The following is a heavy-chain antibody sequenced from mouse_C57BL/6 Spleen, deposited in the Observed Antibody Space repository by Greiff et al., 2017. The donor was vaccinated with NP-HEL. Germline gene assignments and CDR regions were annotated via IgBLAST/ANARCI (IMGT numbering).Heavy chain of an antibody. V-gene: IGHV1-82*01. Sequence: QVQLKQSGPELVKPGASVKISCKASGYAFSSSWMNWVKQRPGKGLEWIGRIYPGDGDTNYNGKFKGKAKLTADKSSSTAYMQLSSLTSEDSAVYFCARRPSSLYYFDYWGQGTTLTVSS. CDR3: ARRPSSLYYFDY. D-gene: IGHD6-5*01. CDR2: IYPGDGDT. J-gene: IGHJ2*01. CDR1: GYAFSSSW.